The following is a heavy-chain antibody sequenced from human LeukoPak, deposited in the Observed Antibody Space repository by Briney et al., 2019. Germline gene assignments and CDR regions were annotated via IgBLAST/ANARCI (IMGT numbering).Heavy chain of an antibody. Sequence: PSETLSLTCTVSGYSISNGYYWGWVRQPPGKGLEWIGEINHSGSTNYNPSLKSRVTISVDTSKSQFSLKLSSVTAADTAVYYCARRASRSSGYYHRGYFDYWGQGTLVTVSS. D-gene: IGHD3-22*01. CDR2: INHSGST. V-gene: IGHV4-38-2*02. CDR3: ARRASRSSGYYHRGYFDY. CDR1: GYSISNGYY. J-gene: IGHJ4*02.